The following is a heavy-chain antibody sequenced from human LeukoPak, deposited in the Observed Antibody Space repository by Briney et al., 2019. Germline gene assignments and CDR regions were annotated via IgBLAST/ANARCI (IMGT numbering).Heavy chain of an antibody. CDR1: GFTLSSYG. D-gene: IGHD3-22*01. Sequence: PGGSLRLSCAASGFTLSSYGMHWVRQAPGKGLEWVAFIRYDGSNKYYADSVKGRFTISRDNSKNTLYLQMNSLRAEDTAVYYCANDGVDSSGPRVDYWGQGTLVTVSS. V-gene: IGHV3-30*02. CDR2: IRYDGSNK. CDR3: ANDGVDSSGPRVDY. J-gene: IGHJ4*02.